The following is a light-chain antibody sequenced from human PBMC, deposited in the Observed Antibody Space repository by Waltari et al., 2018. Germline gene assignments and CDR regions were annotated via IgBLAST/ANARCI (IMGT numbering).Light chain of an antibody. Sequence: DIQMTPSPSSLSASVGDRVTITCRASQGINNFLSWYQQKPGKAPKRLIYYTSSLETGVPSRFSGSGSGTDYSLTISSLQPEDFATYFCQQYDIFPLTFGGGTKVEIK. V-gene: IGKV1-33*01. CDR2: YTS. J-gene: IGKJ4*01. CDR3: QQYDIFPLT. CDR1: QGINNF.